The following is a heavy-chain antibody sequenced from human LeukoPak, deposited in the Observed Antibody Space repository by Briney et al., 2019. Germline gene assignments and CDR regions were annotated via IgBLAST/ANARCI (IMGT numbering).Heavy chain of an antibody. J-gene: IGHJ4*02. V-gene: IGHV3-49*04. CDR2: IRSNTYGGTG. CDR3: SRDQYRYNYGSGSSGLFDY. D-gene: IGHD3-10*01. CDR1: GFTFSSYS. Sequence: GGSLRLSCAASGFTFSSYSMNWVRQAPGKGLEWVGFIRSNTYGGTGEYAASVKGRFTISRDDSKSIAYLQMNSLKTEDTAVYYCSRDQYRYNYGSGSSGLFDYWGQGTLVTVSS.